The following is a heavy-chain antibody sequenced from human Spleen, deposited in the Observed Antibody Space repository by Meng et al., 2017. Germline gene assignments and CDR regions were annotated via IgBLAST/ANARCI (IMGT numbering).Heavy chain of an antibody. V-gene: IGHV3-30*04. CDR2: ISHDGSDQ. D-gene: IGHD3-22*01. CDR3: ARVWHDSSGYPHGMDV. CDR1: RFTFTFTDFA. J-gene: IGHJ6*02. Sequence: GESLKISCAASRFTFTFTDFAMNWVRQAPGKGLEWVAVISHDGSDQYYADSVKGRFTISRDNSKNTLYVQMTSLRPEDTALYYCARVWHDSSGYPHGMDVWGQGTTVTVSS.